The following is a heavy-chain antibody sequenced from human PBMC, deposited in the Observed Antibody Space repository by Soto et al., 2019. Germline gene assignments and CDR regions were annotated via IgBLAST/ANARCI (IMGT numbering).Heavy chain of an antibody. V-gene: IGHV4-34*01. J-gene: IGHJ3*01. Sequence: SETLSLTCAVYGGSFSGYYWSWIRQPPGKGLEWIGEINHSGSTNYNPSLKSRVTISVDTSKNQFSLKLSSVTAADTAVYYCARGRGSSGYWFWGQGTMGTVS. CDR2: INHSGST. D-gene: IGHD3-22*01. CDR1: GGSFSGYY. CDR3: ARGRGSSGYWF.